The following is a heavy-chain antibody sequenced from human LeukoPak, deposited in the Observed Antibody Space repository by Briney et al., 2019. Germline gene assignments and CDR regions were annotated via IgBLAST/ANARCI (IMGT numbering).Heavy chain of an antibody. V-gene: IGHV4-59*01. D-gene: IGHD3-3*01. CDR1: GGSISSYY. CDR3: ARNHDFWTIDF. CDR2: IYYSGST. J-gene: IGHJ4*02. Sequence: SETLSLTCTVSGGSISSYYWSWIRQPPGKGLEWIGYIYYSGSTNYNPSLKSRVTISVDTSKNQFSLKLTSVTAADTAVYYCARNHDFWTIDFWGQGTLVTVSS.